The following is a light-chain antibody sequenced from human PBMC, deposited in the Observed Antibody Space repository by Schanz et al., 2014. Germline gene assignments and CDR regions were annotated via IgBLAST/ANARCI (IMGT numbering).Light chain of an antibody. J-gene: IGLJ1*01. CDR1: SSDIGSFNL. Sequence: QSALTQPASVCGSPGQSITISCTGTSSDIGSFNLVSWYQQKPGKAPKLIIYEASKRPSGVSNRFSGSRSGSTASLTVSGLQAEDEADYYCSSNAGSNGVFGTGTKLTVL. V-gene: IGLV2-14*02. CDR3: SSNAGSNGV. CDR2: EAS.